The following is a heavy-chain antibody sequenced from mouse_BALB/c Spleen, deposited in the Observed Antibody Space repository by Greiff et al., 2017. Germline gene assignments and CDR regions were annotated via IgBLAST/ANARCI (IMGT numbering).Heavy chain of an antibody. Sequence: LQHPGSELVRPGASVKLSCKASGYTFTSYWMHWVKQRPGQGLEWIGNIYPGSGSTNYDEKFKSKATLTVDTSSSTAYMQLSSLTSEDSAVYYCKGGFAYWGQGTLVTVSA. J-gene: IGHJ3*01. CDR2: IYPGSGST. V-gene: IGHV1S22*01. CDR1: GYTFTSYW. CDR3: KGGFAY.